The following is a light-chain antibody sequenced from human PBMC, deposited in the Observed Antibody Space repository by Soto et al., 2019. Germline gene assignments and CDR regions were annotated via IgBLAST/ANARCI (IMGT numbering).Light chain of an antibody. Sequence: EIVLTQSPATLSVSPGDSATLSCRASRSVDTDLAWYQQKPGQAPRLLVFGAYNRATGIPDRFSGSGSGADFTLSIDRLEPEDFAVYYCQQYGSSPPITFGQGTRLEIK. J-gene: IGKJ5*01. CDR1: RSVDTD. CDR2: GAY. CDR3: QQYGSSPPIT. V-gene: IGKV3-20*01.